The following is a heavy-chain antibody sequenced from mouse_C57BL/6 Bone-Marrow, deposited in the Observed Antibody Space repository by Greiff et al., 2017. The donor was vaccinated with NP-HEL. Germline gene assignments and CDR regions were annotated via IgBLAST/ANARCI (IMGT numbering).Heavy chain of an antibody. CDR1: GFTFSDYG. V-gene: IGHV5-15*01. CDR3: ARHGSNLGYFDY. Sequence: EVQRVESGGGLVQPGGSLKLSCAASGFTFSDYGMAWVRQAPRKGPEWVAFISNLAYSIYYADTVTGRFTISRENAKNTLYLEMSSLRSEDTAMYYCARHGSNLGYFDYWGQGTTLTVSS. CDR2: ISNLAYSI. D-gene: IGHD2-5*01. J-gene: IGHJ2*01.